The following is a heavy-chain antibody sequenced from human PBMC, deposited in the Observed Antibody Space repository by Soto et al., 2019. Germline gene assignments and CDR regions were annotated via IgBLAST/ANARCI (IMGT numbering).Heavy chain of an antibody. V-gene: IGHV1-46*01. J-gene: IGHJ3*02. CDR1: GYTFTSYY. CDR3: ARGDYYDSSGPFSDAFDI. Sequence: ASVKVSCKASGYTFTSYYMHWVRQAPGQGLEWMGIINPSGGSTSYAQKFQGRFTISRDNARNSFYLQMNSLRTEDTAVYYCARGDYYDSSGPFSDAFDIWGRGTMVTVSS. CDR2: INPSGGST. D-gene: IGHD3-22*01.